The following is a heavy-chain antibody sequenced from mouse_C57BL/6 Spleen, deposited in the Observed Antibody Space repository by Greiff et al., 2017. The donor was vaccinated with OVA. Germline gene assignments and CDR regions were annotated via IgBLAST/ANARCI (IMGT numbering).Heavy chain of an antibody. Sequence: VQLVESGPELVKPGASVKISCKASGYAFSSSWMNWVKQRPGKGLEWIGRIYPGDGDTNYNGKFKGKATLTADKSSSTAYMQLSSLTSEDSAVYFCARDYYGSSLFAYWGQGTLVTVSA. V-gene: IGHV1-82*01. J-gene: IGHJ3*01. CDR2: IYPGDGDT. D-gene: IGHD1-1*01. CDR3: ARDYYGSSLFAY. CDR1: GYAFSSSW.